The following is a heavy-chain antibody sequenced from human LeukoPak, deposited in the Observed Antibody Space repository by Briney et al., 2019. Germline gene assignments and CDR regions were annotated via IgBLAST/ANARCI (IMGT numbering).Heavy chain of an antibody. D-gene: IGHD2/OR15-2a*01. V-gene: IGHV3-7*01. J-gene: IGHJ5*02. CDR1: GFTLTNPW. CDR2: INQDGREK. CDR3: AEGTTA. Sequence: GGCLRLSCAAPGFTLTNPWTSWVRHAPGEGLEWVAQINQDGREKFYVESVKGGYTISRENAKNSLYLQMNSLRAEDTAVYYCAEGTTAWGQGTLVTVSS.